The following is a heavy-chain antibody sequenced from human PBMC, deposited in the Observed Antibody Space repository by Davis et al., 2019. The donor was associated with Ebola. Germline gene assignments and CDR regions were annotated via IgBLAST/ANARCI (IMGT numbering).Heavy chain of an antibody. V-gene: IGHV4-59*01. CDR1: GGSFSGYY. J-gene: IGHJ4*02. CDR2: IYYSGST. CDR3: ARVSGSSSSPVDY. D-gene: IGHD6-6*01. Sequence: PSETLSLTCAVYGGSFSGYYWSWIRQPPGKGLEWIGYIYYSGSTNYNPSLKSRVTISVDTSKNQFSLKLSSVTAADTAVYYCARVSGSSSSPVDYWGQGTLVTVSS.